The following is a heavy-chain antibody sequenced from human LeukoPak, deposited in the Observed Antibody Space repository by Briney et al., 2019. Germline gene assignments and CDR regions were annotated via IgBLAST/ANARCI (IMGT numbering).Heavy chain of an antibody. D-gene: IGHD2-15*01. J-gene: IGHJ5*02. V-gene: IGHV4-34*01. CDR1: GGSFSGYY. CDR3: ARGSDIVVVVAATKRYNWFDP. Sequence: PSETLSLTCAVYGGSFSGYYWSWIRQPPGKGLEWIGEINHSGSTNYNPSLKSRVTISVDTSKNQFSLELSSVTSAGTAVYYCARGSDIVVVVAATKRYNWFDPWGQGTLVTVSS. CDR2: INHSGST.